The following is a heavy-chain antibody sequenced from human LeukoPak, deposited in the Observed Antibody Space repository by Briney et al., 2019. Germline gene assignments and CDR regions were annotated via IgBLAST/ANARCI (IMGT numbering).Heavy chain of an antibody. CDR2: ISSSSSTI. D-gene: IGHD3-10*01. Sequence: GGSLRLSCAASGFTFSSYSMNWVRQAPGKGLEWVSYISSSSSTIYYADSVKGRFTISRDNAKNSLYLQMNSLRAEDTAVYYCARDMLDYYGSGKYYWGQGTLVTVSS. V-gene: IGHV3-48*01. CDR3: ARDMLDYYGSGKYY. CDR1: GFTFSSYS. J-gene: IGHJ4*02.